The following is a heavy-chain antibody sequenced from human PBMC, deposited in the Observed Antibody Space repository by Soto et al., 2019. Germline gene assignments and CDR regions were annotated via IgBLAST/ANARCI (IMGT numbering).Heavy chain of an antibody. V-gene: IGHV3-23*01. CDR2: ISRSGYAT. Sequence: EVQLLESGGGLVQPGGSLRLSCAASGFTFSSYAMSWVRQAPGMGLEWVSVISRSGYATYYVDSVKGRFTVSRDNSNNTVYLQMTSLRAEDTAVYYCAKEETVLVNYYYYYGMDVWGQGTTVTVSS. J-gene: IGHJ6*02. D-gene: IGHD4-17*01. CDR3: AKEETVLVNYYYYYGMDV. CDR1: GFTFSSYA.